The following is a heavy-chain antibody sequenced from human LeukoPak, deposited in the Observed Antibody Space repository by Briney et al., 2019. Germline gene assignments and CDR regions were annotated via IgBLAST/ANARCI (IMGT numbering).Heavy chain of an antibody. J-gene: IGHJ4*02. Sequence: QPGGSLRLSCAASGFTFSSYGMHWVRQAPGKGLEGVAVISYDGSNKYYADSVKGRFTISRDNSKNTLYLQMNSLRAEDTAVYYCAKPRTLGTGYRGYFDYWGQGTLVTVSS. CDR2: ISYDGSNK. V-gene: IGHV3-30*18. D-gene: IGHD1-1*01. CDR3: AKPRTLGTGYRGYFDY. CDR1: GFTFSSYG.